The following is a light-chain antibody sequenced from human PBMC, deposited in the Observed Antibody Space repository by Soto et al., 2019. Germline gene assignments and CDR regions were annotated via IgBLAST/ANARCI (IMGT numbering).Light chain of an antibody. V-gene: IGKV3-20*01. CDR2: GAS. CDR1: QSVSSSY. J-gene: IGKJ2*01. Sequence: EIVLTQSPGTLSLSPGERATLSCRASQSVSSSYLAWYQQKPGQAPRLLSYGASSRATDIPDRFSGSGSGTDFTLTISRLEPEDFAVYYCQQYGSSPPYTFGQGTKLESK. CDR3: QQYGSSPPYT.